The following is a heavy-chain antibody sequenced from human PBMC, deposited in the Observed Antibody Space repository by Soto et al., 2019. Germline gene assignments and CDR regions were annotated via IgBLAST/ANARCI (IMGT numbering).Heavy chain of an antibody. D-gene: IGHD6-13*01. J-gene: IGHJ4*02. CDR1: GGSFSDYY. CDR3: ARGRVAIAAAGTRAYFDY. V-gene: IGHV4-34*01. CDR2: INHSGST. Sequence: SETLSLTCAVYGGSFSDYYWSWIRQPPGKGLEWIGEINHSGSTNYNPSLKSRVTISVDTSKDQFSLKLSSVTAAGTAVYYCARGRVAIAAAGTRAYFDYWGQGTLVTVS.